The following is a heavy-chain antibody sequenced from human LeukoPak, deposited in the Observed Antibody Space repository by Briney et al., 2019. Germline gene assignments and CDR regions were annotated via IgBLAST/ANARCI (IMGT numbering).Heavy chain of an antibody. V-gene: IGHV3-23*01. CDR3: AKVRGYSGYEPFDY. Sequence: GGSLRLSCAASGFTFSSYAMSWVRQAPGKGLEWVSAISASGGSGSTYYADSVKGRFTISRDNSKNTLYLQMNSLRDEDTAVYYCAKVRGYSGYEPFDYWGQGTLVTVSS. CDR1: GFTFSSYA. J-gene: IGHJ4*02. CDR2: ISASGGSGST. D-gene: IGHD5-12*01.